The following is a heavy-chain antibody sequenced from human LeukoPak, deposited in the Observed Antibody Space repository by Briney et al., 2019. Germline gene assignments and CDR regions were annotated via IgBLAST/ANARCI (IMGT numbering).Heavy chain of an antibody. D-gene: IGHD6-13*01. Sequence: PGGSLRLSCAGSGFTFSSYAMSWVRQAPGKGLEWVSAISGSGGSTYYADSVKGRFTISRDNPKNTLYLQMNSLRAEDTAVYYCAKVSGRRIAALDYWGQGTLVTVSS. CDR2: ISGSGGST. CDR1: GFTFSSYA. CDR3: AKVSGRRIAALDY. J-gene: IGHJ4*02. V-gene: IGHV3-23*01.